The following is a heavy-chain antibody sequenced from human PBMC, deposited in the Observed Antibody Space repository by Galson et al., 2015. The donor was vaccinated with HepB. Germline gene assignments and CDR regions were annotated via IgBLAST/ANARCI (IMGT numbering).Heavy chain of an antibody. J-gene: IGHJ4*02. V-gene: IGHV3-7*03. CDR3: AREWRYCSSTSCYPGGFDY. CDR2: IKQDGSEK. D-gene: IGHD2-2*01. CDR1: GFTFSSYW. Sequence: SLRLSCAASGFTFSSYWMSWVRQAPGKGLEWVANIKQDGSEKYYVDSVKGRFTISRDNAKNSLYLQMNSLRAEDTAVYYCAREWRYCSSTSCYPGGFDYWGQGTLVTVSS.